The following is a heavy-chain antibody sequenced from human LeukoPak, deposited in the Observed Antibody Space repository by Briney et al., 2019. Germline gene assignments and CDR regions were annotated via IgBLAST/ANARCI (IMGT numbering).Heavy chain of an antibody. CDR3: ARDRDYYDSSGYYREWVFDY. CDR1: GFTFSSYG. V-gene: IGHV3-33*01. Sequence: GGSLRLSCAASGFTFSSYGIHWVRQAPGKGLEWVALIWYDGSNRYYVDSVKGRFTISRDNSKNTLYLQMNSLRAEDTAVYYCARDRDYYDSSGYYREWVFDYWGQGTLVTVSS. CDR2: IWYDGSNR. J-gene: IGHJ4*02. D-gene: IGHD3-22*01.